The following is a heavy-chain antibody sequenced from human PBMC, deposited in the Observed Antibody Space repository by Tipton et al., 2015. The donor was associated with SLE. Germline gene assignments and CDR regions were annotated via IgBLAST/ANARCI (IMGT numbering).Heavy chain of an antibody. Sequence: TLSLTCAVYGGSFSGYYWSWIRQPPGKGLEWIGEINHSGSTNYNPSLKSRVTISVDTSKNQFSLKLSSVTAADTAVYYCARVIVGATGWFDPWGQGTLVIVSS. V-gene: IGHV4-34*01. D-gene: IGHD1-26*01. CDR2: INHSGST. CDR1: GGSFSGYY. CDR3: ARVIVGATGWFDP. J-gene: IGHJ5*02.